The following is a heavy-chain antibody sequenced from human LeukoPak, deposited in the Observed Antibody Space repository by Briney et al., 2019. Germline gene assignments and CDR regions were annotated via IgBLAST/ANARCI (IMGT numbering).Heavy chain of an antibody. V-gene: IGHV4-4*09. Sequence: PSDTLSLTCTVSGGSISSYCWSWVRQPPGKGLEWIGYIFTSGSTDYNPSLKSRVTMSVDTSKNQLSMELRFLTAADTAVYYCATSHDVKTAPYDLWGQGTLVTVSS. CDR3: ATSHDVKTAPYDL. D-gene: IGHD2-21*01. CDR2: IFTSGST. J-gene: IGHJ5*02. CDR1: GGSISSYC.